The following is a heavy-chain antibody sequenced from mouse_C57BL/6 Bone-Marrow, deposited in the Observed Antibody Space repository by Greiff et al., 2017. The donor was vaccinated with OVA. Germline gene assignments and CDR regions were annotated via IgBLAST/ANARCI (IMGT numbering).Heavy chain of an antibody. CDR1: GFNIKDDY. CDR2: IDPENGDT. Sequence: DVKLVESGAELVRPGASVKLSCTASGFNIKDDYMHWVKQRPEQGLEWIGWIDPENGDTEYASKFQGKATITADTSSNTAYLQLSSLTSEDTAVYYCTTFYDGYPAWFAYWGQGTLVTVSA. V-gene: IGHV14-4*01. D-gene: IGHD2-3*01. CDR3: TTFYDGYPAWFAY. J-gene: IGHJ3*01.